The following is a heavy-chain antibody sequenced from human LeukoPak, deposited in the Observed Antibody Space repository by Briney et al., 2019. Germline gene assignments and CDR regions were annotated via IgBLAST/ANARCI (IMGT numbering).Heavy chain of an antibody. CDR1: GGSISGGSYY. CDR3: ARVYSSGWYYFDY. Sequence: SETLSLTCTVSGGSISGGSYYWSWIRQPAGKGLEWIGRIYTSGSTNYNPSLKSRVTIAVDTSKNQFSLKLSSVTAADTAVYYSARVYSSGWYYFDYWGQGTLVTVSS. V-gene: IGHV4-61*02. D-gene: IGHD6-19*01. J-gene: IGHJ4*02. CDR2: IYTSGST.